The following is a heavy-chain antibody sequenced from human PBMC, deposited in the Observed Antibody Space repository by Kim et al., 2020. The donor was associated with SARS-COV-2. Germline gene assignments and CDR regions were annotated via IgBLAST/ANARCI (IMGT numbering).Heavy chain of an antibody. V-gene: IGHV3-74*01. CDR2: INSDERNT. CDR3: TRGSNYAMDV. Sequence: GGSLRLSCAASGFTFSSYGMHWVRQAPGKGLVWVTRINSDERNTFYADAVKGRFTISRDNAKNTLYLQMNRLRAEDTAVYYCTRGSNYAMDVWGQGTTVTVSS. J-gene: IGHJ6*02. CDR1: GFTFSSYG.